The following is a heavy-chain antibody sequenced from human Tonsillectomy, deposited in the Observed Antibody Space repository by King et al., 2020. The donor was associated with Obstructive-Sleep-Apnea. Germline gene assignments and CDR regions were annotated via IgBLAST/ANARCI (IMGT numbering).Heavy chain of an antibody. D-gene: IGHD3-22*01. J-gene: IGHJ4*02. Sequence: VQLQESGPGLVKPSETLSLTCTVSGGSTSSYYWSWIRQPPGKGLEWIGYIYYRGSTNYNPSLKSRVTISVDRSKNQFSLKLSSVTAADTAVYYCARHDYSSGYFGVFDYWGQGTLVTVSS. CDR1: GGSTSSYY. V-gene: IGHV4-59*08. CDR2: IYYRGST. CDR3: ARHDYSSGYFGVFDY.